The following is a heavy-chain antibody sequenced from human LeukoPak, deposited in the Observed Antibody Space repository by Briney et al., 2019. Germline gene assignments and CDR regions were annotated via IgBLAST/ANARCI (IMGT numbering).Heavy chain of an antibody. D-gene: IGHD3-10*01. V-gene: IGHV3-7*03. Sequence: GGSLRLSCAASGFTFGDTWMNWVRQVPGQGLEWVANIKQDGSEKFYVASVKGRFTISRDNGKSSLYLQMNSLRAEDTALYYCARDPAFYYGSGSSDGMDVWGQGTTVTVSS. J-gene: IGHJ6*02. CDR3: ARDPAFYYGSGSSDGMDV. CDR2: IKQDGSEK. CDR1: GFTFGDTW.